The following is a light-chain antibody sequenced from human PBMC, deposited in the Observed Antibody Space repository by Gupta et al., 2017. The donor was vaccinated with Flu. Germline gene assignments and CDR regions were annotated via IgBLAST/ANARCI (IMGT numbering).Light chain of an antibody. Sequence: EMLMTQSPATLSVSPGERATLSCRASQSVSSDLAWYQQKPGQAPRLLIYGASTRASGIPARFSGSGSGTEFTLTISSLQSEDLAVYYCQQYNDWLGTFGQGTKLEIK. J-gene: IGKJ2*02. CDR2: GAS. CDR1: QSVSSD. CDR3: QQYNDWLGT. V-gene: IGKV3-15*01.